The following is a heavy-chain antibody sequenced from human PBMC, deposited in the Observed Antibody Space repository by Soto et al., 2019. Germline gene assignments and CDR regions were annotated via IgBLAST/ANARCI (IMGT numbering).Heavy chain of an antibody. V-gene: IGHV2-5*02. CDR1: GFSLTTRGVG. J-gene: IGHJ5*02. D-gene: IGHD3-16*01. CDR3: AHIPNYYQYDWFDP. Sequence: QITLKESGPPLVKPTQTLTLTCTFSGFSLTTRGVGVGWIRQPPGKALECLALIYWDDDKRYSPSLQSRLSINKPTXXNQVVLTMTNVDPVDTATYYCAHIPNYYQYDWFDPWGQGTLVSVSS. CDR2: IYWDDDK.